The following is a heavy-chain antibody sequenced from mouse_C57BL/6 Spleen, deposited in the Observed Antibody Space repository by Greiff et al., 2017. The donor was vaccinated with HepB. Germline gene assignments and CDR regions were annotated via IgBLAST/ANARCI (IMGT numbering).Heavy chain of an antibody. V-gene: IGHV1-26*01. CDR2: INPNNGGT. J-gene: IGHJ4*01. CDR3: AEGAMITTVVATPYYYAMDY. Sequence: EVQLQQSGPELVKPGASVKISCKASGYTFTDYYMNWVKQSHGKSLERIGDINPNNGGTSYNQKFKGKATLTVDKSSSTAYMELRSLTSEDSAVYYCAEGAMITTVVATPYYYAMDYWGQGTSVTVSS. CDR1: GYTFTDYY. D-gene: IGHD1-1*01.